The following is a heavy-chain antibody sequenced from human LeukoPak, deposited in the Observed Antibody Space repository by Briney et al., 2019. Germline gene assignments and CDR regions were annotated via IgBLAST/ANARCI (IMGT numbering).Heavy chain of an antibody. CDR3: ARSSGRSYGGFDY. CDR2: THHSGAT. Sequence: SDTLSLTCSLSGVSITSNYWSWIRQPPGKGLEWLGYTHHSGATSYNPSLKSRGTMSLDTSNNQFSLKLNSVTAADTAVYYCARSSGRSYGGFDYWGQGKLVTVSS. D-gene: IGHD4-23*01. J-gene: IGHJ4*02. CDR1: GVSITSNY. V-gene: IGHV4-59*07.